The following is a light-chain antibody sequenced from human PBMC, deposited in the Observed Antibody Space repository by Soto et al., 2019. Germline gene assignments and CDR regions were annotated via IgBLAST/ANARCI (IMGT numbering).Light chain of an antibody. J-gene: IGLJ1*01. V-gene: IGLV2-18*02. CDR3: TSFTTSKPYV. CDR2: EVS. Sequence: QSVLTQPPSVSGSPGQSVTISCTGTSSDIGSYDRVSWYQQPPGTAPRLMIYEVSNRPSGVPDRFSGSKSGNTASLTISGLQPEDETDYYCTSFTTSKPYVFGTGTKLTVL. CDR1: SSDIGSYDR.